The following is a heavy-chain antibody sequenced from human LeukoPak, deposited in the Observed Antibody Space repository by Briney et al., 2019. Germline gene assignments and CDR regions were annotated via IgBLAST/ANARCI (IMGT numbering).Heavy chain of an antibody. CDR3: ARVTYTGSWCVDY. Sequence: GASVKVSCKASGYTFTNFGISWVRQAPGQGLELMGWISVYNGNTNYAQKFQGRVTMTTDTSTSTAYMELRSLRSDDTAVYYCARVTYTGSWCVDYWGQGTLVTVSS. CDR1: GYTFTNFG. D-gene: IGHD5-12*01. J-gene: IGHJ4*02. CDR2: ISVYNGNT. V-gene: IGHV1-18*01.